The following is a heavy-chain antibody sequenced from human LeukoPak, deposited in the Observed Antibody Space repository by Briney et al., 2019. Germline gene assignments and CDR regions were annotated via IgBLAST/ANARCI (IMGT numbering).Heavy chain of an antibody. V-gene: IGHV4-59*08. J-gene: IGHJ3*01. CDR2: LFFTVTA. CDR3: ARHPPVSVSLPYAFDA. Sequence: KASQTQSPTCTLSGDSISPYYSHSVRRPPGKWLELLALLFFTVTASSNPSLGSLATMSLDTPKNLFSLNLYSVTAADTAVYYCARHPPVSVSLPYAFDAWGQGRLVTVSS. D-gene: IGHD3-16*02. CDR1: GDSISPYY.